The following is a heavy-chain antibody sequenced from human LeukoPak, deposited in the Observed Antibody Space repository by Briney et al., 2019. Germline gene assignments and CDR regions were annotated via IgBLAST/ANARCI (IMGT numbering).Heavy chain of an antibody. J-gene: IGHJ3*02. V-gene: IGHV3-30-3*01. Sequence: PGGSLRLSCAASGFTFSSYAMSWVRQAPGKGLEWVAVISYDGSNKYYADSVKGRFTISRDNSKNTLYLQMNSLRAEDTAVYYCARDGGLPIVVVPAAIVGAFDIWGQGTMVTVSS. CDR2: ISYDGSNK. CDR1: GFTFSSYA. D-gene: IGHD2-2*02. CDR3: ARDGGLPIVVVPAAIVGAFDI.